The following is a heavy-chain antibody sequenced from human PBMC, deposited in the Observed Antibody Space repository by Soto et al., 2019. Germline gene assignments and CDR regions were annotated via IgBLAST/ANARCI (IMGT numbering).Heavy chain of an antibody. CDR3: AREVTRIVDN. J-gene: IGHJ4*02. CDR1: GYTFTSYD. CDR2: MNPNSGNT. Sequence: QVQLVQSGAEVKKPGASVKVSCKASGYTFTSYDINWVRQATGQGLEWMGWMNPNSGNTGYAQKFXGXVXMXWYTSISTAYMELSRLRSEDTAVYYCAREVTRIVDNWGQGTLVTVSS. V-gene: IGHV1-8*01. D-gene: IGHD3-22*01.